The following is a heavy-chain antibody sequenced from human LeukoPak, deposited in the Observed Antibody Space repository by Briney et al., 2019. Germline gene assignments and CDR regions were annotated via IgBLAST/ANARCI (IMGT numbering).Heavy chain of an antibody. J-gene: IGHJ5*02. CDR1: GYSLTNHF. V-gene: IGHV4-34*12. CDR2: ILHNGAT. CDR3: ARGPAAIHP. D-gene: IGHD2-2*01. Sequence: PSQTLSLTCGVYGYSLTNHFWIWLRQPPGKGLEWIGEILHNGATNYNPSRKSRVTISVDTSKNQFFLKLSSVTAADTAVYYCARGPAAIHPWGQGTLVTVSS.